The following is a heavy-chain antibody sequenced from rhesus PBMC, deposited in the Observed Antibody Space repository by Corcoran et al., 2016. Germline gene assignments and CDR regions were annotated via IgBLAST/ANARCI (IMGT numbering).Heavy chain of an antibody. CDR3: AREGRNYKAAFDY. Sequence: QVQLQESGPGLVMPSETLSLTCAVPGGSISSSYWSWIRQAPGKGLEWIGRIDSRGSTYYNPSLKSRVTLSVDTSKNQLSLKLSSVTAADTAVYYCAREGRNYKAAFDYWGQGVLVTVSS. CDR1: GGSISSSY. V-gene: IGHV4S11*01. J-gene: IGHJ4*01. D-gene: IGHD1-1*01. CDR2: IDSRGST.